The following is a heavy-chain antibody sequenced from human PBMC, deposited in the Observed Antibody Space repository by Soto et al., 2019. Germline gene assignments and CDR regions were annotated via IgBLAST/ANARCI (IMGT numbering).Heavy chain of an antibody. J-gene: IGHJ4*02. V-gene: IGHV3-23*01. CDR2: ISGSGGST. D-gene: IGHD5-18*01. CDR1: GFTFSSYA. CDR3: AKVPYSYGYLPVDY. Sequence: GGSLRLSCAASGFTFSSYAMSWARQAPGKGLEWVSAISGSGGSTYYADSVKGRFTISRDNSKNTLYLQMNSLRAEDTAVYYCAKVPYSYGYLPVDYWGQGTLVTVSS.